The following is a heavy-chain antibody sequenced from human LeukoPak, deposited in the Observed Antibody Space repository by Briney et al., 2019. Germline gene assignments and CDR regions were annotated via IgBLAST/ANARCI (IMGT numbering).Heavy chain of an antibody. CDR2: IYSGGGT. Sequence: GSLRLSCAPSGFTVSGNYMSWVRQAPGKGLEWVSLIYSGGGTYYADSVKGRFTISRDNSKNTLYLQMNSLRAEDTAVYYCARGITGTNNWFDPWGQGTLVTVP. CDR3: ARGITGTNNWFDP. V-gene: IGHV3-66*02. J-gene: IGHJ5*02. CDR1: GFTVSGNY. D-gene: IGHD1/OR15-1a*01.